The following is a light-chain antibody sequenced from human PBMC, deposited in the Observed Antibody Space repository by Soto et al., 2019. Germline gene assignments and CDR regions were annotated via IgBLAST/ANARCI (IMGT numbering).Light chain of an antibody. CDR1: QNLFYRSNNKNY. V-gene: IGKV4-1*01. J-gene: IGKJ1*01. Sequence: DIVVTQSPDSLAVSLGERATINCRSSQNLFYRSNNKNYLAWYQQKPGQPPKLLLYWASTRDSGVPDRFSGSGSGTDFTLTISSLQAEDVAVYYCHPYFSYPWPFGRGTRWISN. CDR3: HPYFSYPWP. CDR2: WAS.